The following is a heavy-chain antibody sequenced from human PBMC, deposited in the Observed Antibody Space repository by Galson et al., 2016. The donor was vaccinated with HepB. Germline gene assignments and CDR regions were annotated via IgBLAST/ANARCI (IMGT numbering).Heavy chain of an antibody. CDR3: ARDPDLTMRWSTLDV. V-gene: IGHV1-69*13. J-gene: IGHJ6*01. CDR2: IIPIFDTP. CDR1: GGSFGNYP. D-gene: IGHD3-22*01. Sequence: SVKVSCKASGGSFGNYPISWVRQAPGHGLEWMGGIIPIFDTPNYAQTFKGRVTFTADETTTTAYMELSSLTSEDTAVYYCARDPDLTMRWSTLDVWGQGTTVTFSS.